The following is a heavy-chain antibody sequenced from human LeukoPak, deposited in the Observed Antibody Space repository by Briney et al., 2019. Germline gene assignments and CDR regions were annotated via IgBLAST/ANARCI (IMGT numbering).Heavy chain of an antibody. D-gene: IGHD6-19*01. CDR3: AKDAVADNYFDY. V-gene: IGHV3-21*04. CDR2: ISTSSSNI. J-gene: IGHJ4*02. Sequence: GGSLRLSCAASGFSFSSYSMNWVRQAPGTGLEWVSCISTSSSNIYYADSVKGRFTISRDNAKNSLYLQMNSLRAEDTAVYYCAKDAVADNYFDYWGQGTLVTVSS. CDR1: GFSFSSYS.